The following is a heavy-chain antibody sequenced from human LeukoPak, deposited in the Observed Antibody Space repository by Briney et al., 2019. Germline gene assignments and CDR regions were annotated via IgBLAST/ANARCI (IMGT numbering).Heavy chain of an antibody. CDR1: GFTFKNYA. D-gene: IGHD6-13*01. CDR3: AKPGRTAAGLFDS. Sequence: GGSLRLSCAASGFTFKNYALSWVRQAPGKGLEWVSGFSVNGRDTYYADFVKGRFTIARDVAKNTLYLQMNSLRAEDTATYYCAKPGRTAAGLFDSWGQGTLVTVSS. CDR2: FSVNGRDT. J-gene: IGHJ4*02. V-gene: IGHV3-23*01.